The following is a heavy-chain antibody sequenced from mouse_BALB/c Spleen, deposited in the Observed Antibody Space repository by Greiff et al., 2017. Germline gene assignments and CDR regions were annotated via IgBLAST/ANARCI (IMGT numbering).Heavy chain of an antibody. V-gene: IGHV1-39*01. CDR3: ARREGYGNFWYFDV. CDR1: GYSFTGYN. D-gene: IGHD2-1*01. Sequence: VHVKQSGPELEKPGASVKISCKASGYSFTGYNMNWVKQSNGKSLEWIGNIDPYYGGTSYNQKFKGKATLTVDKSSSTAYMQLKSLTSEDSAVYYCARREGYGNFWYFDVWGAGTTVTVSS. CDR2: IDPYYGGT. J-gene: IGHJ1*01.